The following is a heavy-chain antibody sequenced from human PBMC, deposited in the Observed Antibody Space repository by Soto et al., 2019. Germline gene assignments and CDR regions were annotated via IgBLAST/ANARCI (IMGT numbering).Heavy chain of an antibody. J-gene: IGHJ5*02. CDR3: AKPVTDNWFDP. V-gene: IGHV3-23*01. Sequence: GGALRLSCAASGITFSSYAMSWVRQAPGKGLEWVSAISGSGGSTYYADSVKGRFTISRDNSKNTLYLQMNSLRAEDTAVYNCAKPVTDNWFDPWGQGTLVTVSS. CDR2: ISGSGGST. CDR1: GITFSSYA. D-gene: IGHD2-21*02.